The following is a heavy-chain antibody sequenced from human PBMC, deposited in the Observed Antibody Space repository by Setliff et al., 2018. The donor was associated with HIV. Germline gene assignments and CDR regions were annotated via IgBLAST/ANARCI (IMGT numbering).Heavy chain of an antibody. V-gene: IGHV4-31*03. D-gene: IGHD4-4*01. CDR1: GGSISNGGYY. J-gene: IGHJ4*02. CDR2: IYFSGST. CDR3: ARDPTTGVDY. Sequence: SETLSLTCHVSGGSISNGGYYWSWIRQHPGTGLEWIAYIYFSGSTYYNPSLKSRATMSLDTSKNQFSLKLNSVTAADTAMYYCARDPTTGVDYWGQGTLVTVSS.